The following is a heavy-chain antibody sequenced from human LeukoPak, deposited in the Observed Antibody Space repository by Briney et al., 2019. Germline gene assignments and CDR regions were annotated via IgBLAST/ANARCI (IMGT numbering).Heavy chain of an antibody. J-gene: IGHJ6*02. Sequence: GGSLRLSCAASGFTFSSYSMNWVRQAPGKGLEWVSSISSSSSYIYYADSVKGRFTISRDNAKNSLYLQMNSLRAEDTAVYYCARDGGDIGYYGMDVWGQGTTVIVSS. CDR1: GFTFSSYS. V-gene: IGHV3-21*01. CDR3: ARDGGDIGYYGMDV. D-gene: IGHD2-21*02. CDR2: ISSSSSYI.